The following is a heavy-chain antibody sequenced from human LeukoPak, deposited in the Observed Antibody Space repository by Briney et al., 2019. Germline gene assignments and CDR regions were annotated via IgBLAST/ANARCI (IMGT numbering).Heavy chain of an antibody. V-gene: IGHV3-43*01. D-gene: IGHD3-9*01. Sequence: GGSLRLSCATSGFNFDRYTIHWVRHAPGKGLEWVSLAGWAGGTTFYSDSVRGRFTISRDSGRKSVYLQMNSLTTDDTAFYFCAKELDTIFFGYWGQGALVTVSS. CDR2: AGWAGGTT. CDR1: GFNFDRYT. J-gene: IGHJ4*02. CDR3: AKELDTIFFGY.